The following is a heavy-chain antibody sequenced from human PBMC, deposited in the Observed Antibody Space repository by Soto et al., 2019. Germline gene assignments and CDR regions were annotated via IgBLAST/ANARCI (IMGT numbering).Heavy chain of an antibody. J-gene: IGHJ4*02. D-gene: IGHD1-26*01. V-gene: IGHV3-30-3*01. CDR1: GFAFSSNV. Sequence: QEHLVESGGDVVQPGGSLRLSCVASGFAFSSNVLHWVRQAPGRGLEWVAVTSTAEGLKIYTDSVKGRFTISRDNSKNIRYLQMNNLGPEDTAMYYWVLDKIVGPPDYFDSGGQGTLVTVSS. CDR3: VLDKIVGPPDYFDS. CDR2: TSTAEGLK.